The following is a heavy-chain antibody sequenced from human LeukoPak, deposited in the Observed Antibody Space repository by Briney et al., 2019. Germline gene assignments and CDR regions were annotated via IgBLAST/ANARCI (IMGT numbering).Heavy chain of an antibody. CDR3: AKDPHDYSNYLNWFDP. CDR1: GFTFSSYG. CDR2: IRYDGSNK. J-gene: IGHJ5*02. D-gene: IGHD4-11*01. Sequence: GGSLRPSCAASGFTFSSYGMHWVRQAPGKGLEWVAFIRYDGSNKYYADSVKGRFTISRDNSKNTLYLQMNSLRAEDTAVYYCAKDPHDYSNYLNWFDPWGQGTLVTVSS. V-gene: IGHV3-30*02.